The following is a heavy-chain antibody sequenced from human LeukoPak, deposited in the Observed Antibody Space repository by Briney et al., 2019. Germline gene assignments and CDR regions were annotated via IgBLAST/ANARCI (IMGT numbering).Heavy chain of an antibody. CDR3: AKDWGDGYNSWASDV. CDR2: INSDGSNT. Sequence: GGSLRLSCAASGFTFSTYWMHWVRQAPGKGLVWVSRINSDGSNTRNADSVKGRFTISRDNSKNTLYLQMNSLTAEDTAVYYCAKDWGDGYNSWASDVWGQGTMVTISS. V-gene: IGHV3-74*01. D-gene: IGHD5-24*01. J-gene: IGHJ3*01. CDR1: GFTFSTYW.